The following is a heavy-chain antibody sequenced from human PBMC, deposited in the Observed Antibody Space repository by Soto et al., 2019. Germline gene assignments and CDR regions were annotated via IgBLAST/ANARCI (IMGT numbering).Heavy chain of an antibody. D-gene: IGHD6-19*01. CDR3: AREYSSGWYGNYYYYGMDV. CDR2: ISSSGSTI. CDR1: GFTFSSYE. V-gene: IGHV3-48*03. J-gene: IGHJ6*02. Sequence: EVQLVESGGGLVQPGGSLRLSCAASGFTFSSYEMNWVRQAPGKGLEWVSYISSSGSTIYYADSVKGRFTISRDNAKNSLYLQMNSLRAEDTAVYYCAREYSSGWYGNYYYYGMDVWGQGTTVTVSS.